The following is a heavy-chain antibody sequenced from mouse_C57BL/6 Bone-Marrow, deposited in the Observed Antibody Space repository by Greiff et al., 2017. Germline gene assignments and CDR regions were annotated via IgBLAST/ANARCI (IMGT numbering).Heavy chain of an antibody. J-gene: IGHJ2*01. V-gene: IGHV1-26*01. CDR1: GYTFTDYY. D-gene: IGHD1-1*01. CDR2: INPNNGGT. Sequence: EVKLVESGPELVKPGASVKISCKASGYTFTDYYMNWVKQSHGKSLEWIGDINPNNGGTSYNQKFKGKATLTVDKSSSTAYMELRSLTSEDSAVYYCARCSFYYGSSYFDYWGQGTTLTVSS. CDR3: ARCSFYYGSSYFDY.